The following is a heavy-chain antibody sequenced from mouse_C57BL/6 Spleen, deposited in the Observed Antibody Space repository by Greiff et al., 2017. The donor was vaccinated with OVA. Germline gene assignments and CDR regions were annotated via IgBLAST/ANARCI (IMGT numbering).Heavy chain of an antibody. J-gene: IGHJ4*01. CDR3: ARDYYYGSSHYYAMDY. CDR1: GYAFSSYW. Sequence: VQLQQSGAELVKPGASVKISCKASGYAFSSYWMNWVKQRPGKGLEWIGQIYPGDGDTNYNGKFKGKATLTADKSSSTAYMQLSSLTSEDSAVYFWARDYYYGSSHYYAMDYWGQGTSVTVSS. CDR2: IYPGDGDT. V-gene: IGHV1-80*01. D-gene: IGHD1-1*01.